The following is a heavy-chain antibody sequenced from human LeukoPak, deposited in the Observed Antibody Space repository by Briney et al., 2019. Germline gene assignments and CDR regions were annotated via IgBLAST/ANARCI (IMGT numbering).Heavy chain of an antibody. D-gene: IGHD6-19*01. CDR3: ARHLFSSGYFHLDY. J-gene: IGHJ4*02. V-gene: IGHV5-51*01. Sequence: GESLKISCKGSGYIFTTYWIAWVRQMPGKGLEWMGIIYPGDSDARYSPSFQDQVTISADKSSTTAYLQWSSLKASDTAIYYCARHLFSSGYFHLDYWGQGTLVTVSS. CDR1: GYIFTTYW. CDR2: IYPGDSDA.